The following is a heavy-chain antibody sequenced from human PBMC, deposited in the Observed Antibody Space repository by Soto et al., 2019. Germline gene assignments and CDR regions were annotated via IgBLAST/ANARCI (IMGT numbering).Heavy chain of an antibody. Sequence: SETLSLTCTVSGGPFSDDAHLWSWLRQSPGMGLEWMGHISSSERASYNPSLQSRLSISRDTSKKQFSLSLTSVTAADTAVYFCARANAYNYVRYFFDFWGQGALVTVSS. J-gene: IGHJ4*02. CDR2: ISSSERA. V-gene: IGHV4-30-4*01. CDR3: ARANAYNYVRYFFDF. D-gene: IGHD5-12*01. CDR1: GGPFSDDAHL.